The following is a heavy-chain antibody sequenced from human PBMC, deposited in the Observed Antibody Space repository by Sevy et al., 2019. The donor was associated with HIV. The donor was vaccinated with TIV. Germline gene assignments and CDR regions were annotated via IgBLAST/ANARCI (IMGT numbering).Heavy chain of an antibody. CDR2: ISPYTGDI. V-gene: IGHV1-18*01. CDR1: GYTFRGYG. CDR3: ARDKPQGVVVLPGAMWGGVDY. D-gene: IGHD2-2*01. Sequence: ASVKVSCRVSGYTFRGYGISWVRQAPGQGLEWMGWISPYTGDIDFAQRVQGRISMTSDTSTSTAYMELRSLRSDDTAVYYCARDKPQGVVVLPGAMWGGVDYWGQGTLVTVSS. J-gene: IGHJ4*02.